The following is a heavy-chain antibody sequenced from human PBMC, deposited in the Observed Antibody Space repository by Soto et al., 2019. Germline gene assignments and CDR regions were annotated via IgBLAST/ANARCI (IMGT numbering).Heavy chain of an antibody. J-gene: IGHJ4*02. D-gene: IGHD2-2*01. CDR3: VTFSKQQLIEEDLDS. CDR1: GFTFSSYG. CDR2: ISYDGSNK. Sequence: GGSLRLSCASSGFTFSSYGMHWVRQAPGKGLVWVAVISYDGSNKYYADSVKGRFTISRDNSKNTLYLQMSSLRVEDTAVYYCVTFSKQQLIEEDLDSWGPGTLVTVSS. V-gene: IGHV3-30*03.